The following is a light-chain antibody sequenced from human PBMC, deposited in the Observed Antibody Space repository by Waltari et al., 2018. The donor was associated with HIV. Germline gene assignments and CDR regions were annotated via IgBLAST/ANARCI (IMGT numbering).Light chain of an antibody. V-gene: IGLV1-40*01. CDR3: QSYSNRLRGLL. Sequence: QSVLTQPLSVSGGPGQGVIISHTGGSDPIWGRIDVPWYQQLPGTATKVLFFGNANRPSGIPDLFAGSKAGTSASLDNTGLQAEDEADDYCQSYSNRLRGLLCGGWTKLTVL. CDR2: GNA. CDR1: SDPIWGRID. J-gene: IGLJ2*01.